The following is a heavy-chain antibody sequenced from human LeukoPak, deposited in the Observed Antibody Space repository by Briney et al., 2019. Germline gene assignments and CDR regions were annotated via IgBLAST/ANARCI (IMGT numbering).Heavy chain of an antibody. D-gene: IGHD3-22*01. CDR2: ISGSGGST. CDR1: GFTFSSYA. V-gene: IGHV3-23*01. Sequence: GGSLRLSCAASGFTFSSYAMSWVRQAPGKGLEWVSAISGSGGSTYYADSVKGRFTISRDNSKNTLYLQMNSLRAEDTAVYYCAKPPRSLYDSSGYYPSYFDYWGQGTLVTVSS. CDR3: AKPPRSLYDSSGYYPSYFDY. J-gene: IGHJ4*02.